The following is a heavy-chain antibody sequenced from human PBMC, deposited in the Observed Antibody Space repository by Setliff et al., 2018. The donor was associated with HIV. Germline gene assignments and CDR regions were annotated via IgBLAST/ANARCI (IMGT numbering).Heavy chain of an antibody. CDR3: ATDGSALVR. CDR2: ISGNNDAI. V-gene: IGHV3-48*04. Sequence: PGGSLRLSCAASGFTFSTYSMNWVRQAPGKGLEWVSYISGNNDAIHYADSVKGRFTISRDNAKNSLYLQMNRLRAEDTAVYYCATDGSALVRWGQGTLVTVSS. J-gene: IGHJ4*02. D-gene: IGHD3-10*01. CDR1: GFTFSTYS.